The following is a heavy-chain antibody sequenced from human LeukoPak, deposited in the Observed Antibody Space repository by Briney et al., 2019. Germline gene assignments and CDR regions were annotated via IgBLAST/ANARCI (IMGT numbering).Heavy chain of an antibody. CDR1: GYTFTGYY. CDR3: ARARATYYYDSSGYFDFDY. V-gene: IGHV1-2*06. J-gene: IGHJ4*02. CDR2: INPNSGGT. D-gene: IGHD3-22*01. Sequence: ASVKVSCKASGYTFTGYYMHWVRQAPGQGLEWMGRINPNSGGTNYAQKFQGRVTMTRDTSISTAYMELSRLGSDDTAVYYCARARATYYYDSSGYFDFDYWGQGTLVTVSS.